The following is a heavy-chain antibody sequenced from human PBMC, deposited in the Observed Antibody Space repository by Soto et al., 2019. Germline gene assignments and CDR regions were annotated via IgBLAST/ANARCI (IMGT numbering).Heavy chain of an antibody. J-gene: IGHJ5*02. Sequence: QVQLQQSGPGLVRPSETLSLSCSVSGASVSSYYWSWVRQPPGKGLAWIGYIYYIGAYNYNPSLKSRVTISVVTSKNQFSLKLTSVTAADTAVYYCARTPETRDWLDPWGQGTLVTVSS. CDR1: GASVSSYY. D-gene: IGHD1-7*01. V-gene: IGHV4-59*02. CDR3: ARTPETRDWLDP. CDR2: IYYIGAY.